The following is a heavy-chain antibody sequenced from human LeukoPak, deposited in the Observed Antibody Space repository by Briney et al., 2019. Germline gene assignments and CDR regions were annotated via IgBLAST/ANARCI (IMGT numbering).Heavy chain of an antibody. D-gene: IGHD6-13*01. V-gene: IGHV4-59*01. CDR3: ARAVPGIAAAVDY. Sequence: SETLSLTCTVSGGSISPDYWTWIRQPPGKGLEWIGYIYYSGSTNYNPSLKSRVTISVDTSKNQFSLKLSSVTAADTAVYYCARAVPGIAAAVDYWGQGTLVTVSS. CDR1: GGSISPDY. CDR2: IYYSGST. J-gene: IGHJ4*02.